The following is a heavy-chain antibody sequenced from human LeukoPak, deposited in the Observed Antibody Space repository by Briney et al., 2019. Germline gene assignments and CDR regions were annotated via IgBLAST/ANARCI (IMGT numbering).Heavy chain of an antibody. V-gene: IGHV3-7*01. Sequence: GSLRLSCAASRFTFSSYWMSWVRQAPGKGLEWVANIKEDGSEKYYVDSVKGRFTISRDNAKKSLYLQMNSLRAEDTAVYYCARDEYYYDSSGYWGSDYWGQGTLVTVSS. CDR3: ARDEYYYDSSGYWGSDY. J-gene: IGHJ4*02. CDR1: RFTFSSYW. D-gene: IGHD3-22*01. CDR2: IKEDGSEK.